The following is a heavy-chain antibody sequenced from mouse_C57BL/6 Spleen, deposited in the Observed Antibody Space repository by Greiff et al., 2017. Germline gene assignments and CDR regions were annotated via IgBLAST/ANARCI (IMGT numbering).Heavy chain of an antibody. Sequence: VQLQQSGAELVRPGTSVKVSCKASGYAFTNYLIEWVKQRPGQGLEWIGVINPGSGGTNYNEKFKGKATLTADKSSSTAYIQLSSLTSEDSAVYFCARRGFSFDYWGQGTTLTVSS. J-gene: IGHJ2*01. CDR2: INPGSGGT. D-gene: IGHD3-1*01. CDR1: GYAFTNYL. V-gene: IGHV1-54*01. CDR3: ARRGFSFDY.